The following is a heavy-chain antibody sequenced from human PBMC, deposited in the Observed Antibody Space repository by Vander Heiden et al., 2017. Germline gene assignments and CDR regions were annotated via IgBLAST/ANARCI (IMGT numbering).Heavy chain of an antibody. CDR3: TLDSGTWS. D-gene: IGHD1-26*01. Sequence: EVHLVESGGGLVKPGGSLRLPCAASGFSVSDAWMSWVRQAPGKGLEWVGRIGSKTDGGTTDYAAPVKGRFTISRDDSRNTLFLQMNSLKTEDTAVYYCTLDSGTWSWGQGTLVTVSS. CDR2: IGSKTDGGTT. J-gene: IGHJ5*02. CDR1: GFSVSDAW. V-gene: IGHV3-15*04.